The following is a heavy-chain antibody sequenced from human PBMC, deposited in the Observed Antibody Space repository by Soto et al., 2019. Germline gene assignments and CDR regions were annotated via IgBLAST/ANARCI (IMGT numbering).Heavy chain of an antibody. V-gene: IGHV3-23*01. Sequence: EVQLLESGGGLVQPGGSLRLSCAASGFTFSSCAMTWVRQAPGKGLEWVSATSGSGGSTYYADSVKGRFTISRDNSKNTLYLQMNSLRAEDTAVYYCAKDQVDVVATSKDAFDDWGQGTMVAVSS. CDR3: AKDQVDVVATSKDAFDD. D-gene: IGHD5-12*01. J-gene: IGHJ3*01. CDR2: TSGSGGST. CDR1: GFTFSSCA.